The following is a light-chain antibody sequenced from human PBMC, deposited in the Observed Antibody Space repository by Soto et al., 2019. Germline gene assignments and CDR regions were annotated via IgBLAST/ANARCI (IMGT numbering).Light chain of an antibody. CDR1: SSDVGGYNY. Sequence: QSVLTQPASVPGPPGQSITISCTGTSSDVGGYNYVSWYQHHPGKAPKLMIYEVTNRPSGVSNRFSGSKSGNTASLTISGLQAEDEADYYCSSYTTTNTYVFGTGTKVTVL. CDR3: SSYTTTNTYV. CDR2: EVT. J-gene: IGLJ1*01. V-gene: IGLV2-14*01.